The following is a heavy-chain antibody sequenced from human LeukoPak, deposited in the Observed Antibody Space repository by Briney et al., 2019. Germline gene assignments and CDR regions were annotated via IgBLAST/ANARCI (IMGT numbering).Heavy chain of an antibody. CDR2: ISTNSSYI. CDR1: GFTFSSYS. CDR3: ARGADGVSSNSRGWFDP. J-gene: IGHJ5*02. Sequence: GGSLRLSCAGSGFTFSSYSMNWVRQAPGKGLEWVSSISTNSSYIYYADSVKGRFTISRDNAKNSLYLQMNSLRAEDTAVYSCARGADGVSSNSRGWFDPWGQGTLVTVSS. D-gene: IGHD2-15*01. V-gene: IGHV3-21*01.